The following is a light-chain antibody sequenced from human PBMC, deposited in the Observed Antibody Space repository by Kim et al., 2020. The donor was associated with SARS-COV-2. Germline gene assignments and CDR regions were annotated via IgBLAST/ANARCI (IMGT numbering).Light chain of an antibody. CDR2: DTS. CDR3: QQDGSSPGT. Sequence: LVVTQSPGTLSLSPGDKATLSCWASQTVTNNYLAWYQQRPGQAPRLLISDTSTRASGIPARFSGSGSGTDFTLTISRLEPEDFAVYYCQQDGSSPGTFGQGTKVDIK. J-gene: IGKJ1*01. CDR1: QTVTNNY. V-gene: IGKV3-20*01.